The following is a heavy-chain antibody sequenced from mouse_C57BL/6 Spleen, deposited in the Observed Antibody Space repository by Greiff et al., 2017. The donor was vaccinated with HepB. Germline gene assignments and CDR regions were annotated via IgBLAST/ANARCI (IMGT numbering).Heavy chain of an antibody. CDR1: GFNIKDDY. J-gene: IGHJ2*01. Sequence: EVQLQESGAELVRPGASVKLSCTASGFNIKDDYMHWVKQRPEQGLEWIGWIDPENGDTEYASKFQGKATITADTSSNTAYLQLSSLTSEDTAVYYCTYYGISSYYFDYWGQGTTLTVSS. CDR3: TYYGISSYYFDY. CDR2: IDPENGDT. D-gene: IGHD1-1*01. V-gene: IGHV14-4*01.